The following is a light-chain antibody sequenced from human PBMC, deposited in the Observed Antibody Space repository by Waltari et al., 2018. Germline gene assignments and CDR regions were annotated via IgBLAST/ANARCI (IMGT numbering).Light chain of an antibody. CDR2: RNN. V-gene: IGLV10-54*04. J-gene: IGLJ1*01. CDR1: NNNVGNQG. Sequence: QAGLTQPPSVSKGLGQTATLSCTGNNNNVGNQGAAWLHQHPGQPPKVLSYRNNYRPSGISERFSTSRSGNTASLTISGLQPEDEADYYCSAWDSDLTAYVFGTGTKVTVL. CDR3: SAWDSDLTAYV.